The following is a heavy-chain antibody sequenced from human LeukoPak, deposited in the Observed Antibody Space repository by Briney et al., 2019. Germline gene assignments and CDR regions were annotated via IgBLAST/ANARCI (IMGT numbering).Heavy chain of an antibody. Sequence: SVKVSCKTSGGTFSSYTISWVRQAPGQGLEWMGRIIPILGIANYAQKFQGRVTITADKSTSTAYMELSSLRSEDTAVYYCAGCSSTSCYRGNYWGQGTLVTVSS. CDR2: IIPILGIA. CDR3: AGCSSTSCYRGNY. J-gene: IGHJ4*02. CDR1: GGTFSSYT. D-gene: IGHD2-2*02. V-gene: IGHV1-69*02.